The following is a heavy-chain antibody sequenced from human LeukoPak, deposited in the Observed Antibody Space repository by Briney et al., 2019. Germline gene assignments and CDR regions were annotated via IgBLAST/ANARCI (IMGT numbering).Heavy chain of an antibody. V-gene: IGHV3-66*01. J-gene: IGHJ4*02. CDR3: ARDRAGALDY. CDR1: GFTVSSNY. Sequence: GGSLRLSCAASGFTVSSNYMSWVRQAPGKGLERVSVIYSGGSTYYADSVKGRFTISRDNSKNTLYLQMNSLRAEDTAVYYCARDRAGALDYWGQGTLVTVSS. D-gene: IGHD1-26*01. CDR2: IYSGGST.